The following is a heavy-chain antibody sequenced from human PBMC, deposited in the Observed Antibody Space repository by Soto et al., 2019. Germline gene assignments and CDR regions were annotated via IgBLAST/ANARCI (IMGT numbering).Heavy chain of an antibody. J-gene: IGHJ6*02. CDR1: GYTFTSYG. V-gene: IGHV1-18*01. CDR2: ISAYNGNT. D-gene: IGHD1-26*01. CDR3: ARNSGSYQCYYYYGMDV. Sequence: QVQLVQSGAEVKKPGASVKVSCKASGYTFTSYGISWGRQAPGQGLEWMGWISAYNGNTNYAQKLQGRVTMTTDTSTSTAYMELRSLRSDDTAVYYCARNSGSYQCYYYYGMDVWGQGTTATVSS.